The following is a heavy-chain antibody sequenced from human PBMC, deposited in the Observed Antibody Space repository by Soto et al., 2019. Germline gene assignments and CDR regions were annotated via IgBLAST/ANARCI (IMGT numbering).Heavy chain of an antibody. J-gene: IGHJ6*02. V-gene: IGHV1-2*02. CDR1: GYTFTGYY. D-gene: IGHD2-2*01. CDR2: INPNSGGT. Sequence: QVQLVQSGAEVKKPGASVKVSCKASGYTFTGYYMNWVRQAPGQGLEWMGWINPNSGGTNYAQKLQGRVTMTRDTSTSTAYMELSRLRSDDTAVYYCARDGIVVVRAAKLPHYGMGVWGQGTTVTVSS. CDR3: ARDGIVVVRAAKLPHYGMGV.